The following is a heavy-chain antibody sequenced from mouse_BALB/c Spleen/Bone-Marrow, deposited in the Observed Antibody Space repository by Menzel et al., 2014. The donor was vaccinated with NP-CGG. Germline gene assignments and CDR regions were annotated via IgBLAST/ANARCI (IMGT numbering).Heavy chain of an antibody. V-gene: IGHV2-9*02. J-gene: IGHJ4*01. D-gene: IGHD1-1*01. CDR3: ARGSYYEGAMDY. CDR1: GFSLTSYG. CDR2: IWAGGST. Sequence: QVQLQQSGPGLVAPSQSLSITCTVSGFSLTSYGVHWVRQPPGKVLEWLGVIWAGGSTNYNSALMSRLSISKDNSKSXVFLKMNSQQADDTAMYYCARGSYYEGAMDYWGQGTSVTVSS.